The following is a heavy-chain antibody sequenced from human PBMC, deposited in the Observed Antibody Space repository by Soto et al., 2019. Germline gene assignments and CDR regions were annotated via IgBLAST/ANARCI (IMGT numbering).Heavy chain of an antibody. V-gene: IGHV1-18*01. Sequence: ASVKVSCKASGYTFTQFGISWVRQAPGQGLEWMGWIGAYNGNTNYVQKFQGRVTMTTDTSTSTAYLELGSLRSDDTAVYYCARAGAVVTTHFDWWGQVTLVTVSS. D-gene: IGHD2-21*02. CDR3: ARAGAVVTTHFDW. J-gene: IGHJ4*02. CDR1: GYTFTQFG. CDR2: IGAYNGNT.